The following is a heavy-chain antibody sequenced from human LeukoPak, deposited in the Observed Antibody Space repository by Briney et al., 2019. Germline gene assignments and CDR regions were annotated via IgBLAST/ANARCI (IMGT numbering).Heavy chain of an antibody. CDR2: ISAYNGNT. J-gene: IGHJ5*02. CDR3: ARGSYQNWFDP. CDR1: GGTFSSYA. D-gene: IGHD2-2*01. Sequence: ASVKVSCKASGGTFSSYAISWVRQAPGQGLEWMGWISAYNGNTNYAQKLQGRVTMTTDTTTSTAYMELRSLRSDDTAVYYCARGSYQNWFDPWGQGTLVTVSS. V-gene: IGHV1-18*01.